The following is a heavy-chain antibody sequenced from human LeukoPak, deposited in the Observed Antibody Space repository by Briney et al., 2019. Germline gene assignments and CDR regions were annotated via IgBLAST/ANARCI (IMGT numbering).Heavy chain of an antibody. Sequence: QTGGSLRLSCAASGFAVSNNYMSWVRQAPGKGLEWVSIIYSGGSTYYADSVKGRFTISRDSSKNTLYLQMNSLRAEDTAVYYCAREGHDRYAFDIWGQGTMVTVSS. CDR2: IYSGGST. D-gene: IGHD3-22*01. CDR1: GFAVSNNY. J-gene: IGHJ3*02. CDR3: AREGHDRYAFDI. V-gene: IGHV3-53*01.